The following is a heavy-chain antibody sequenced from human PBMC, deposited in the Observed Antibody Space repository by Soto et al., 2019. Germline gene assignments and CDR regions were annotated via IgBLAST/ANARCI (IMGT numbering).Heavy chain of an antibody. V-gene: IGHV1-69*06. Sequence: PGASVKVSCKASGGTFSSYAISWVRQAPGQGLEWMGGIIPIFGTANYAQKFQGRVTITADKSTSTAYMELSSLRSEDTAVYYCASSTLMYYYDSSGYYPNYYGMDVWGQGTTVTVSS. D-gene: IGHD3-22*01. CDR1: GGTFSSYA. J-gene: IGHJ6*02. CDR2: IIPIFGTA. CDR3: ASSTLMYYYDSSGYYPNYYGMDV.